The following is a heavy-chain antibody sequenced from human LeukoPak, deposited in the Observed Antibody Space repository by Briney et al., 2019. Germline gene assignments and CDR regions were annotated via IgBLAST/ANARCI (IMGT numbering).Heavy chain of an antibody. CDR1: GSTFTSYD. CDR3: ARGRKIVATIGSLGYYYGMDV. V-gene: IGHV1-8*01. CDR2: MNPNSGNT. Sequence: ASVKVSCKASGSTFTSYDINWVRQATGQGLEWMGWMNPNSGNTGYAQKFQGRVTMTRNTSISTAYMELSSLRSEDTAVYYCARGRKIVATIGSLGYYYGMDVWGQGTTVTVSS. J-gene: IGHJ6*02. D-gene: IGHD5-12*01.